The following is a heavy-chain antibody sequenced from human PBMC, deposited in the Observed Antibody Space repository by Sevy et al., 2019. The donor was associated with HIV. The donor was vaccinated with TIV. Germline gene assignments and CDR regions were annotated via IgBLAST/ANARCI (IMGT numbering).Heavy chain of an antibody. J-gene: IGHJ5*02. CDR1: GFTFSTYA. CDR2: ISGSGDST. D-gene: IGHD6-19*01. V-gene: IGHV3-23*01. CDR3: AKLPGSGWLNWFDP. Sequence: GGSLRLSCAASGFTFSTYAMSWVRQAPGKGLEWVSVISGSGDSTNYADSVKGRFTISRDNSKNTLFLQMDSLRAEDTAVYYCAKLPGSGWLNWFDPWGQGTLVTVSS.